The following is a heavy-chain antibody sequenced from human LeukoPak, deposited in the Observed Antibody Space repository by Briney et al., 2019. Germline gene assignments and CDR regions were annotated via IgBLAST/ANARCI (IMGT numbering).Heavy chain of an antibody. CDR3: ARDFRIYYGSGSYGSRFDP. CDR2: ISSSGVYI. CDR1: GFTFNDYG. V-gene: IGHV3-21*01. Sequence: GGSLRLSCAASGFTFNDYGMNWVRQAPGKGLEWVSSISSSGVYIYYADSLEGRFTISRDNAKDSLYLQMNSLRAEDTAIYFCARDFRIYYGSGSYGSRFDPWGQGTLVTVSS. D-gene: IGHD3-10*01. J-gene: IGHJ5*02.